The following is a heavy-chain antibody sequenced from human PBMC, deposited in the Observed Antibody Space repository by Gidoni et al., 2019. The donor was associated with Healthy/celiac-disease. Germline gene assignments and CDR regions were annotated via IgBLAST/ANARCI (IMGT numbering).Heavy chain of an antibody. Sequence: EVQLVESGGGLGKPGGALRLSCAASGFTSSSDSMNWVRQAPGKGLEWVSSISSSSSYIYYADSVKGRFTISRDNAKNSLYLQMNSLRAEDTAVYYCAREAYCSGGSCYLYYFDYWGQGTLVTVSS. V-gene: IGHV3-21*01. CDR1: GFTSSSDS. D-gene: IGHD2-15*01. CDR3: AREAYCSGGSCYLYYFDY. CDR2: ISSSSSYI. J-gene: IGHJ4*02.